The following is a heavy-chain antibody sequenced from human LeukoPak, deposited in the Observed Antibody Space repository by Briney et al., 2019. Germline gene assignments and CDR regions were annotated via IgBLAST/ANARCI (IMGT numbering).Heavy chain of an antibody. CDR3: ARDGRWELHDY. V-gene: IGHV3-48*03. CDR2: ISSSGSTI. CDR1: GFTFSSYE. J-gene: IGHJ4*02. Sequence: GGSLRLSCVVSGFTFSSYEMNWVRQAPGKGLEWVSYISSSGSTIYYADSVKGRFTISRDNAKNSLYLQMNSLRAEDTAVYYCARDGRWELHDYWGQGTLVTVSS. D-gene: IGHD1-26*01.